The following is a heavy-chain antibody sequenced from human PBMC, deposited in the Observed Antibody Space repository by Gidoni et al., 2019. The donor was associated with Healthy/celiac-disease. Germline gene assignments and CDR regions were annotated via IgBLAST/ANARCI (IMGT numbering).Heavy chain of an antibody. V-gene: IGHV3-11*01. CDR3: ARSPNEIGPDDAFDI. CDR2: ISSSGSTI. J-gene: IGHJ3*02. D-gene: IGHD2-21*01. Sequence: QVQLVESGGGLVKPGGSLRLSCAASGFTLRAYYMSWIRQAPGTGLEWVAYISSSGSTIYYADSVKGRFTISRDNAKNSLYLQINSLRAEDTAVYYCARSPNEIGPDDAFDIWGQGTMVTVSS. CDR1: GFTLRAYY.